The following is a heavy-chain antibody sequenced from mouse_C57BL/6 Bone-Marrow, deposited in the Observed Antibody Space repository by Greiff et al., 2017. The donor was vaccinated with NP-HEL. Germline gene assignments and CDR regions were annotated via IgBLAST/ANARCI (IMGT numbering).Heavy chain of an antibody. CDR2: ISSGGDYI. CDR1: GFTFSSYA. D-gene: IGHD2-3*01. CDR3: TRGRGYDGYFPAWFAY. J-gene: IGHJ3*01. V-gene: IGHV5S21*01. Sequence: EVMLVESGEGLVKPGGSLKLSCAASGFTFSSYAMSWVRQTPEKRLEWVAYISSGGDYIYYADTVKGRFTISRDNARNTLYLQMSSLKSEDTAMYYCTRGRGYDGYFPAWFAYWGQGTLVTVSA.